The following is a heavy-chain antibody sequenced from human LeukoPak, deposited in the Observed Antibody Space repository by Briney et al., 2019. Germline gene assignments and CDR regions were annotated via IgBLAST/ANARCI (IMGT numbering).Heavy chain of an antibody. Sequence: ASVNVSCKASGYTFTTYGISWVRQAPGQGREWMGWISAYNGNTNYAQKLQGRVTMTTDTSTSTAYMEVRSLRSDDTAVYYCARDSGSYYFDYWGQGTLVTVSS. CDR2: ISAYNGNT. V-gene: IGHV1-18*01. J-gene: IGHJ4*02. CDR3: ARDSGSYYFDY. CDR1: GYTFTTYG. D-gene: IGHD1-26*01.